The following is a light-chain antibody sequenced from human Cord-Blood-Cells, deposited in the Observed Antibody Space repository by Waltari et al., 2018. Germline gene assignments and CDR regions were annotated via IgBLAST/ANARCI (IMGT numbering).Light chain of an antibody. J-gene: IGLJ1*01. CDR2: DVS. V-gene: IGLV2-14*01. CDR3: SSYTSSSPYV. Sequence: QSALTQPAAVSGSPGQSITISCPGTSSDVGGYNYVSWSQQHPGKAPKLMIYDVSNRPSGVSNRFSGSKSGNTASLTISGLQAEDEADYYCSSYTSSSPYVFGTGTKVTVL. CDR1: SSDVGGYNY.